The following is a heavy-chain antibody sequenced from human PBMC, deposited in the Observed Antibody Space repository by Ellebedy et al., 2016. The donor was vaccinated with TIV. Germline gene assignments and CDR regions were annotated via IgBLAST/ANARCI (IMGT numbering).Heavy chain of an antibody. D-gene: IGHD6-19*01. CDR2: LTGSGATT. Sequence: PGGSLRLSCAASGFAFRTYAMSWVRQAPGREPEWVTGLTGSGATTYYADSVRGRFIISRDNSRNILFVQMNSLRVEDTAVYYCAKDRSGTATSGGWDQDFDSWGQGTLVTVSA. CDR3: AKDRSGTATSGGWDQDFDS. J-gene: IGHJ4*02. V-gene: IGHV3-23*01. CDR1: GFAFRTYA.